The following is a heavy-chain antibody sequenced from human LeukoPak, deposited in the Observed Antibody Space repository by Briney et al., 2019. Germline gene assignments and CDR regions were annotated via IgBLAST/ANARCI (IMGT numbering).Heavy chain of an antibody. D-gene: IGHD6-13*01. CDR3: ASVYSSTSWDY. J-gene: IGHJ4*02. V-gene: IGHV5-51*01. Sequence: GESLKISCRASGYIFTTYWIGWVRQMPGKGLEWMGVIFPADSDTRYSPSFQGQVTISADKSISTAYLQWSSLKASDTAMYYCASVYSSTSWDYWGQGTLVTVSS. CDR1: GYIFTTYW. CDR2: IFPADSDT.